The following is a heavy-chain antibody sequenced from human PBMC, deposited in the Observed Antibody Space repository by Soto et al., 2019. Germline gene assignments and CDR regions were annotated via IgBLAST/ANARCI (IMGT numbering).Heavy chain of an antibody. CDR2: INHSGST. D-gene: IGHD2-15*01. Sequence: PSETLSLTCAVSGGSFSGYYWSWIRQPPGKGLEWIGKINHSGSTNYNPSLKSRVTISVDTSKNQFSLKLSSVTAADTAVYYCARGRFCSGASCYYLGYFQHWGQGTLVTVSS. CDR3: ARGRFCSGASCYYLGYFQH. V-gene: IGHV4-34*01. CDR1: GGSFSGYY. J-gene: IGHJ1*01.